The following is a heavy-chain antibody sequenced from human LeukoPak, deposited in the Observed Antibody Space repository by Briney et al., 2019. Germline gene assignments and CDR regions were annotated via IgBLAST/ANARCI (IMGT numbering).Heavy chain of an antibody. CDR1: GFTFSSYG. J-gene: IGHJ3*02. V-gene: IGHV3-33*01. CDR2: IWYDGSNK. CDR3: ATEQPGEAFDI. D-gene: IGHD3-16*01. Sequence: GGSLRLSCAASGFTFSSYGMHWVRQAPGKGLEWVAVIWYDGSNKYYAASVKGRFTISRDNSKNTLYLQMNSLRAEDTAVYYCATEQPGEAFDIWGQGTMVTVSS.